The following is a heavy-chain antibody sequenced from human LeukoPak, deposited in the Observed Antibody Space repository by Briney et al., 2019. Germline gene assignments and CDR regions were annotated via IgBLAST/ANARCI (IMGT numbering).Heavy chain of an antibody. CDR3: ARSNMIVVAPFDY. D-gene: IGHD3-22*01. CDR2: INPNSGGT. CDR1: GYTFTGYY. V-gene: IGHV1-2*02. J-gene: IGHJ4*02. Sequence: ASVKVSCKASGYTFTGYYMHWVRQAPGQGLEWMGWINPNSGGTNYAQKFQGMVTMTRDTSISTAYMELSRLRSDDTAVYYCARSNMIVVAPFDYWGQGTLVTVSS.